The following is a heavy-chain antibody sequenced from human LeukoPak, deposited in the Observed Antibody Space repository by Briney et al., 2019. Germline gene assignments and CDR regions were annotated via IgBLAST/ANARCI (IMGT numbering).Heavy chain of an antibody. J-gene: IGHJ4*02. D-gene: IGHD6-13*01. Sequence: SETLSLTCTVSGGSISSYYWSWIRQPPGKGLEWIGYIYYSGSTYYNPSLKSRVTISVDTSKNQFSLKLSSVTAADTAVYYCARDSSWSDYYFDYWGQGTLVTVSS. V-gene: IGHV4-59*12. CDR1: GGSISSYY. CDR2: IYYSGST. CDR3: ARDSSWSDYYFDY.